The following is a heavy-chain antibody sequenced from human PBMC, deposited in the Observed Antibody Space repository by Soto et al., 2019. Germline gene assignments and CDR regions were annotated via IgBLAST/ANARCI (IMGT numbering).Heavy chain of an antibody. Sequence: QVQLQESGPGLVKPSQTLSLTCTVSVGSISSGGYYWSWIRQHPGKGLEWIGYIYYSGSTYYNPSLKSRVTISVDTAKNQFSLKLSSVTAADTAVYYCARENGEDLTNWFDPWGQGTLVTVSS. D-gene: IGHD4-17*01. CDR1: VGSISSGGYY. V-gene: IGHV4-31*03. CDR2: IYYSGST. CDR3: ARENGEDLTNWFDP. J-gene: IGHJ5*02.